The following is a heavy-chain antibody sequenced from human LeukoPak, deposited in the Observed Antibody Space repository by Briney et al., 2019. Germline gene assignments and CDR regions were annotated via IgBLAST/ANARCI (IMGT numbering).Heavy chain of an antibody. Sequence: GGSLRLSCTASGFTFSGAWMTWVRQAPGKGLEWVANIREDGTEKNYVDSVKGRFTISRDNAKNSLFLQMNSLRAEDTALYYCAREGGSGWYSGWFDPWGQGTLVTVSS. V-gene: IGHV3-7*01. CDR1: GFTFSGAW. J-gene: IGHJ5*02. CDR3: AREGGSGWYSGWFDP. D-gene: IGHD6-19*01. CDR2: IREDGTEK.